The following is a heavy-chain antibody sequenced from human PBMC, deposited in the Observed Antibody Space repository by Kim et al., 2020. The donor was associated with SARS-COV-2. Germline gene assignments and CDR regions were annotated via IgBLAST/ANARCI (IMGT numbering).Heavy chain of an antibody. CDR1: GGSVSSGNCY. D-gene: IGHD3-16*01. J-gene: IGHJ3*02. CDR3: ARDFIPPFSAFDI. Sequence: SETLSLTCTVSGGSVSSGNCYWTWIPQPPGKGLKWIGYIYNSRSTNYNPSRKSRVTIAIDTSKNQFSLKLTSVTAADTAVYYCARDFIPPFSAFDIWGQGTLVTVSS. CDR2: IYNSRST. V-gene: IGHV4-61*01.